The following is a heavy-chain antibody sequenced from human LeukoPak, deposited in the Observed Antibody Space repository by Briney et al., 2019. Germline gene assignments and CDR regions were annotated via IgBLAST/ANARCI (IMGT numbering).Heavy chain of an antibody. J-gene: IGHJ4*02. CDR3: ALFRIAAAVIFDY. CDR1: GFTFSSYS. V-gene: IGHV4-39*07. CDR2: IYYSGST. Sequence: GSLRLSCAASGFTFSSYSMNWVRQPPGKGLEWIGSIYYSGSTYYNPSLKSRVTISVDTSKNQFSLKLSSVTAADTAVYYCALFRIAAAVIFDYWGQGTLVTVSS. D-gene: IGHD6-13*01.